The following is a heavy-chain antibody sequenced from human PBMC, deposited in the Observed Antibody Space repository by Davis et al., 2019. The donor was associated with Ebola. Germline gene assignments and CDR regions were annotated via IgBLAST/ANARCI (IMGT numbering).Heavy chain of an antibody. CDR3: ARVTYDFWSGYSDY. Sequence: SETLSLTCTVSGGSISSGDYYWNWIRQPPGKGLEWIGYISYSGNTYYNPSLKSRVTISVDTSENHFSLKLSSVTAADTAVYYCARVTYDFWSGYSDYWGQGTLVTVSS. J-gene: IGHJ4*02. CDR2: ISYSGNT. V-gene: IGHV4-30-4*01. D-gene: IGHD3-3*01. CDR1: GGSISSGDYY.